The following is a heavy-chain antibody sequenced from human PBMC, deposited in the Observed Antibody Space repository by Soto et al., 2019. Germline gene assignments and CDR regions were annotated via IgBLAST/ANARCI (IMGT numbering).Heavy chain of an antibody. D-gene: IGHD3-3*01. CDR3: ARDQGYYDFWSGYSTGFDY. CDR1: GGTFSSYA. CDR2: IIPIFGTA. V-gene: IGHV1-69*13. Sequence: ASVKVSCKASGGTFSSYAISWVRQTPGQGLEWMGGIIPIFGTANYAQKFQGRVTITADESTSTAYMELSSLRSEDTAVYYCARDQGYYDFWSGYSTGFDYWGQGTLVTVSS. J-gene: IGHJ4*02.